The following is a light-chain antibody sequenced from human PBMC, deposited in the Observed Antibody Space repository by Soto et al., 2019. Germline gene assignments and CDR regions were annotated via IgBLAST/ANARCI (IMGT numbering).Light chain of an antibody. J-gene: IGLJ1*01. CDR1: SANIGGNS. Sequence: QSVRPQPRAVAAAPGQRVTISWSGSSANIGGNSVSWYQQLPGTAPKLLIYDDDKRPSGIPDRFSGSKSGTSATLGITGFQTGDEADYYCGSWDSSLSAYVFGPGTKVTVL. CDR3: GSWDSSLSAYV. V-gene: IGLV1-51*01. CDR2: DDD.